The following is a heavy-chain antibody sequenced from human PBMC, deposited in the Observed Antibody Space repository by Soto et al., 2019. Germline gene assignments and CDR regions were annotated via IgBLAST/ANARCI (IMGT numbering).Heavy chain of an antibody. J-gene: IGHJ3*02. CDR3: ARDPKGSSSWYSLEGLGAFDI. CDR1: GGSISSGDYY. D-gene: IGHD6-13*01. V-gene: IGHV4-30-4*01. CDR2: IYYSGST. Sequence: SATLSLTCTVSGGSISSGDYYWSWIRQPPGKGLEWIGHIYYSGSTYYNPSLKSRVTISVDTSKNQFSLKLSSVTAADTAVYYCARDPKGSSSWYSLEGLGAFDIWGQGTMVTVSS.